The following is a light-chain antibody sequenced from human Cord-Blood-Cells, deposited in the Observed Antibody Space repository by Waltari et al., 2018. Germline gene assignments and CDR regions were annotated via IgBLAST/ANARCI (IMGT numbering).Light chain of an antibody. CDR3: QQYDNLPPFT. J-gene: IGKJ3*01. CDR1: QAIHNY. CDR2: DAS. V-gene: IGKV1-33*01. Sequence: DIQMTQSPSSLSASVGDRATITFQASQAIHNYLNWYQQKPGKAPKLLIYDASNWETGVPERCSGSGSGTDFTFTISSLQPEDIATYYCQQYDNLPPFTFGPGTKVDIK.